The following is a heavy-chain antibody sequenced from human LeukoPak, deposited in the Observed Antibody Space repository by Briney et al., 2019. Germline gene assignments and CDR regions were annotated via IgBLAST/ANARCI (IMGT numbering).Heavy chain of an antibody. CDR2: IYPGDSDT. D-gene: IGHD3-9*01. J-gene: IGHJ4*02. CDR3: ARLGILTGYSDDY. CDR1: GYSFTSYW. Sequence: GXSLQISCQGSGYSFTSYWIGWVRQLPGKGLEWMGIIYPGDSDTRYSPSFQGQVTISADKSISTAYLQWSSLKASDTAMYYCARLGILTGYSDDYWGQGTLVTVSS. V-gene: IGHV5-51*01.